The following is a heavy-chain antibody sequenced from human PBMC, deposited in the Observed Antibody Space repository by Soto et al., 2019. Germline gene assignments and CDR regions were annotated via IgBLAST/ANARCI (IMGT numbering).Heavy chain of an antibody. J-gene: IGHJ6*02. D-gene: IGHD3-10*01. CDR2: IIPTFGTG. Sequence: QVLLVQSGPEVKKPGSSVKVSCKASGGTFNNYAINWVRQAPGKGLEWMGGIIPTFGTGNHAQKFQCRVTITADESTTTAYIELNSLRSEDTSIYYCASFDGTLVRGGRSWTYEMDVWCPGTTVIVSS. CDR1: GGTFNNYA. CDR3: ASFDGTLVRGGRSWTYEMDV. V-gene: IGHV1-69*01.